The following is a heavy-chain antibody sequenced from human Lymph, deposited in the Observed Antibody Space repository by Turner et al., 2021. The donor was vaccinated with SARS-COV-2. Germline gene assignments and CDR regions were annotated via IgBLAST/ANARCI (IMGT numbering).Heavy chain of an antibody. CDR3: AKDRFTLSSGWEDY. D-gene: IGHD6-19*01. J-gene: IGHJ4*02. CDR2: ISGSGGST. Sequence: EVQLFESGRGLVQPGGSLSLSCAASGFTFSSYAMSWVREARGKGLERGSAISGSGGSTNYSNSGKGRFTISRDKSKNTLDLHMNSRRAEETSIYYCAKDRFTLSSGWEDYWGQGALVTVSS. CDR1: GFTFSSYA. V-gene: IGHV3-23*01.